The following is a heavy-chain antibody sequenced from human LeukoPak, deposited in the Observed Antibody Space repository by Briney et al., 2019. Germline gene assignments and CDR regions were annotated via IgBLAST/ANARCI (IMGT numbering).Heavy chain of an antibody. V-gene: IGHV4-59*01. CDR1: GGSFSGYY. CDR3: ASGPSMVRGVILYYFDY. D-gene: IGHD3-10*01. CDR2: IYYSGST. J-gene: IGHJ4*02. Sequence: PSETLSLTCAVYGGSFSGYYWSWIRQPAGKGLEWIGYIYYSGSTNYNPSLKSRVTISVDTSKNQFSLKLSSVTAADTAVYYCASGPSMVRGVILYYFDYWGQGTLVTVSS.